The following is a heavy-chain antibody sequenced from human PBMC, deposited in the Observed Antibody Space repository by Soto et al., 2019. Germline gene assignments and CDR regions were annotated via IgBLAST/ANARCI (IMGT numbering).Heavy chain of an antibody. D-gene: IGHD1-1*01. CDR1: GFNFSSYA. J-gene: IGHJ6*04. V-gene: IGHV3-23*01. Sequence: GESLKISCAASGFNFSSYAMTWVRQAPGKGLEWVSTLSGSGGSTYYAASVEGRFTISRDNSKDTLYLEMNSLRGEDTAVYFCANQQGPGTRYYYAMDVWGKGTAVTVSS. CDR2: LSGSGGST. CDR3: ANQQGPGTRYYYAMDV.